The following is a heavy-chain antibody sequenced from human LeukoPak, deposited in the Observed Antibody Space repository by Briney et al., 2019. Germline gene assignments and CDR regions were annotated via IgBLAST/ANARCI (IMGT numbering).Heavy chain of an antibody. CDR3: ARGYSLRGKLERRAANFDY. CDR2: IYYSGSA. V-gene: IGHV4-39*07. J-gene: IGHJ4*02. CDR1: GGSISSSSYY. Sequence: SETLSLTCTVSGGSISSSSYYWGWIRQPPGKGLEWIGSIYYSGSAYYNPSLKSRVTISVDTSKNQFSLKLSSVTAADTAVYYCARGYSLRGKLERRAANFDYWGQGTLVTVSS. D-gene: IGHD1-1*01.